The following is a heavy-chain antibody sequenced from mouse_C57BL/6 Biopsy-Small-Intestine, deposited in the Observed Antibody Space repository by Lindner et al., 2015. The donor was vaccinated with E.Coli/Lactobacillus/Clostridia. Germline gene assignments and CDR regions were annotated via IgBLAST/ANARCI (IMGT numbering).Heavy chain of an antibody. Sequence: SVKVSCKASGYTFSTHDIHWVRQATGQGLEWMGWMNPNNSNTDYAQKFQGRVTITRNTSISTAYMELSSLRSEDTAMYYCARGSPYYYNMDVWGKGTPVTVSS. V-gene: IGHV1-59*01. CDR3: ARGSPYYYNMDV. CDR2: MNPNNSNT. J-gene: IGHJ1*03. CDR1: GYTFSTHD. D-gene: IGHD1-1*01.